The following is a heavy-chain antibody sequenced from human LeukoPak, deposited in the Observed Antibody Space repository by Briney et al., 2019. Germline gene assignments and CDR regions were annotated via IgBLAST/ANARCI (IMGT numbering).Heavy chain of an antibody. D-gene: IGHD3-10*01. Sequence: SETLSLTCAVSGGSVSSGSYYWSWTRQPPGKGLEWIGYIYYSGSTNYNPSLKSRVTISVDTSKNQFSLKLSSVTAADTAVYYCARDGYYYGPVDVWGKGTTVTVSS. J-gene: IGHJ6*04. CDR1: GGSVSSGSYY. CDR2: IYYSGST. V-gene: IGHV4-61*01. CDR3: ARDGYYYGPVDV.